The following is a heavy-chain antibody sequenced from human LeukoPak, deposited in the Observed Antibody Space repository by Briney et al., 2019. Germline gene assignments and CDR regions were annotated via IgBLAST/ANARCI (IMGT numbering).Heavy chain of an antibody. CDR3: ARVDRLLWFGELRRFDAFDI. J-gene: IGHJ3*02. V-gene: IGHV4-61*05. CDR1: GGSIRSSSYY. CDR2: IYYSGST. D-gene: IGHD3-10*01. Sequence: SETLSLTCSVSGGSIRSSSYYWGWIRQPPGKGLEWIGYIYYSGSTNYNPSLKSRVTISVDTSKNQFSLKLSSVTAADTAVYYCARVDRLLWFGELRRFDAFDIWGQGTMVTVSS.